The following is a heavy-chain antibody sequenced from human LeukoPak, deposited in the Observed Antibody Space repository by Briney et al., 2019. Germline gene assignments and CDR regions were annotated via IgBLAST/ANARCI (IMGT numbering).Heavy chain of an antibody. D-gene: IGHD2-2*01. CDR2: IYYSGST. Sequence: SETLSLTCTVSGGSISSYYWSWIRQPPGKGLEWIGYIYYSGSTYYNPSLKSRLTISVDRSKNQFSLKLTSAMAADTAVYYCARGGGPLGYCSSTSCYYNWFDPWGQGTLVTVSS. J-gene: IGHJ5*02. V-gene: IGHV4-59*08. CDR3: ARGGGPLGYCSSTSCYYNWFDP. CDR1: GGSISSYY.